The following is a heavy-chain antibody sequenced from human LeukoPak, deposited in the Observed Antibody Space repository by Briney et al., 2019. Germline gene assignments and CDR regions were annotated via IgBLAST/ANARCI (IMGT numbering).Heavy chain of an antibody. CDR3: AKLDVWFGESY. CDR2: ISGSGGST. D-gene: IGHD3-10*01. V-gene: IGHV3-23*01. Sequence: GGSLRLSCAASGFTFSSYAMSWVRQAPGKGLEWVSAISGSGGSTYYADSVKGRFTISRDNSKNTLCLQMNSLRAEDTAVYYCAKLDVWFGESYWGQGTLVTVSS. CDR1: GFTFSSYA. J-gene: IGHJ4*02.